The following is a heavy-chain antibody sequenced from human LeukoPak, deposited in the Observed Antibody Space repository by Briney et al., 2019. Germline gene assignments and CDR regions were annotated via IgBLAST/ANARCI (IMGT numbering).Heavy chain of an antibody. V-gene: IGHV3-30*02. Sequence: GGSLRLSCAASGFTLSNYGMHWVRQAPGKGLEWVAFIRFDGSNKYYADSVKGRFTISRDNSRSTLYLQMNSLRAEDTAVYYCAKGPTYYGPGSRAETDYWGQGTLVTVSS. D-gene: IGHD3-10*01. CDR2: IRFDGSNK. CDR1: GFTLSNYG. J-gene: IGHJ4*02. CDR3: AKGPTYYGPGSRAETDY.